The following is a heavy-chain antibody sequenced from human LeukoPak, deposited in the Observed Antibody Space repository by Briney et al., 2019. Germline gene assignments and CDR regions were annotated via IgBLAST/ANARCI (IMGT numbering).Heavy chain of an antibody. CDR3: ARRSGYYYYFDY. CDR2: IDWDDDK. CDR1: GFSLSTSGMC. D-gene: IGHD3-22*01. V-gene: IGHV2-70*01. J-gene: IGHJ4*02. Sequence: ESGPALVKPPQTLTLTCTFSGFSLSTSGMCVSWIRQPPGKALEWLALIDWDDDKYYSTSLKTRLTISKDTSKNQVVLTMTNMDPVDTATYYCARRSGYYYYFDYWGQGTLVTVSS.